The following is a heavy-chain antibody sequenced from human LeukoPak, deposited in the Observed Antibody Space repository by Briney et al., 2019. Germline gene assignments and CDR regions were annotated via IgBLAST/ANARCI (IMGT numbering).Heavy chain of an antibody. CDR3: ARGTLYSGWSYYFDY. CDR1: GYSISSGYY. V-gene: IGHV4-38-2*02. Sequence: SETLSLTCTVSGYSISSGYYWGLIRQPAREGLGWFGSIDTSGSTSYNPSLKSRLTISVDTSKNQFSLKLSSLTAADTAMYYWARGTLYSGWSYYFDYWGQGSQVTVPS. CDR2: IDTSGST. J-gene: IGHJ4*02. D-gene: IGHD6-19*01.